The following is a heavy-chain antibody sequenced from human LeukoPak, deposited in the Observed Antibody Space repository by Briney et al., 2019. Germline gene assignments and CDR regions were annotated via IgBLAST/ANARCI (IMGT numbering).Heavy chain of an antibody. Sequence: SQTLSLTCAISGDSVSSNSAAWNWIRQSPSRGLEWLGRTYYRSKWYNDYAVSVKSRITINPDTSKNQFSLKLSSVTAADTAVYYCARHCRVRKAQGGYMDVWGKGTTVTVSS. D-gene: IGHD3-16*01. CDR1: GDSVSSNSAA. CDR2: TYYRSKWYN. CDR3: ARHCRVRKAQGGYMDV. J-gene: IGHJ6*03. V-gene: IGHV6-1*01.